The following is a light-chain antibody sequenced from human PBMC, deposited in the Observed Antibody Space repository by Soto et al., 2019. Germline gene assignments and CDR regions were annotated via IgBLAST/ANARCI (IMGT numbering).Light chain of an antibody. CDR1: SSNIGSDY. J-gene: IGLJ3*02. Sequence: QSVLTQPPSASGTPGQRVTISCSGGSSNIGSDYVYWYQQLPGRAPKLLIYSTNQRPSGVPDRFSGSKSGTSASLAISGLRSDDEAEYYCGAWDDSLIAWLFGGGTKVTVL. CDR2: STN. CDR3: GAWDDSLIAWL. V-gene: IGLV1-47*02.